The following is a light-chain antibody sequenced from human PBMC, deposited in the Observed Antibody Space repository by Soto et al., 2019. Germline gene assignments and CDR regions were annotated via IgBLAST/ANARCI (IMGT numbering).Light chain of an antibody. CDR2: AAS. CDR1: ESIARH. J-gene: IGKJ5*01. Sequence: DIQMTQSPSSLSASVGDRVTITCRASESIARHLNGYQQKPGKAPKLLISAASSLENGVPSRFRRGGSGTDFSLTISTLHPDDFATYYCQQTYSTLSSTFGQGTRLEIK. V-gene: IGKV1-39*01. CDR3: QQTYSTLSST.